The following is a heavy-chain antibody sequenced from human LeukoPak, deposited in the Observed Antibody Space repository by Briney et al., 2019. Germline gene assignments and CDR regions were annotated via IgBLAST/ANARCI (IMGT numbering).Heavy chain of an antibody. CDR2: LNHGGST. D-gene: IGHD3-10*01. CDR1: GASFSGYY. J-gene: IGHJ6*04. V-gene: IGHV4-34*01. Sequence: PSETLSLTCAVYGASFSGYYWSWIRQPPGKGLEWIGELNHGGSTNYNPSLKNRVTISVDTSKNQFSLKLSSVTAADTAVYYCASPGSGSYYRNYYYGMDVWGKGTTVTVSS. CDR3: ASPGSGSYYRNYYYGMDV.